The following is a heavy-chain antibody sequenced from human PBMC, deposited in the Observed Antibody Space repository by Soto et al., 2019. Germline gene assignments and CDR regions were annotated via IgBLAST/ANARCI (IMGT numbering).Heavy chain of an antibody. J-gene: IGHJ4*02. CDR2: INHSGST. CDR3: ARVSTSASGSYYTLDY. V-gene: IGHV4-34*01. CDR1: GGSFSGYY. D-gene: IGHD3-10*01. Sequence: SETLSLTCAVYGGSFSGYYWSWIRQPPGKGLEWIGEINHSGSTNYNPSLKSRVTISVDTSKNQFPLKLSSVTAADTAVYYCARVSTSASGSYYTLDYWGQGTLVTAPQ.